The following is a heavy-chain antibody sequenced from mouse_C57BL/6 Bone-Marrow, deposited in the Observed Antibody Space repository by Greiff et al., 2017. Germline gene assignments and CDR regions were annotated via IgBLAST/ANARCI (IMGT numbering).Heavy chain of an antibody. CDR1: GYTFTSYW. CDR2: IYPGNSDT. CDR3: TRGDDVSIFGY. V-gene: IGHV1-5*01. D-gene: IGHD2-12*01. Sequence: VQLQQSGTVLARPGASVKMSCKTSGYTFTSYWMHWVKQRPGQGLEWIGAIYPGNSDTRYNQKFKGKAKLTAVTSASTAYMELSSLTNEDSAVDYCTRGDDVSIFGYWGQGTTLTVSS. J-gene: IGHJ2*01.